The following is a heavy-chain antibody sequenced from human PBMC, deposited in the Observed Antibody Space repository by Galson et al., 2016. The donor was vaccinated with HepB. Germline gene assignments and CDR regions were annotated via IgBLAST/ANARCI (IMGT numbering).Heavy chain of an antibody. CDR1: GVTVSRNY. Sequence: SLRLSCAASGVTVSRNYMTWVRQAPGKGLEWVSAISGSGVSIYYADTVKGRFTISRDESKNTVYLQMNSLRDEDTAVYYCARSKLGNNFFYYYGMDAWGQGTTVTVSS. CDR3: ARSKLGNNFFYYYGMDA. D-gene: IGHD1-1*01. V-gene: IGHV3-23*01. J-gene: IGHJ6*02. CDR2: ISGSGVSI.